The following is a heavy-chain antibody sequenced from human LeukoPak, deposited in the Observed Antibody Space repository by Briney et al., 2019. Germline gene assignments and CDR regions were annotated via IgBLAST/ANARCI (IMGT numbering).Heavy chain of an antibody. CDR3: NILTGYYSPPYFDY. CDR1: GYTFTCYY. CDR2: INPNSGGT. D-gene: IGHD3-9*01. Sequence: ASVTVSCKASGYTFTCYYMHWVGQAPGQGLEWMGWINPNSGGTNYAQKFQGRVTMTRDTSISTAYMELSRLRSDDTAVYYCNILTGYYSPPYFDYWGQGTLVTVSS. V-gene: IGHV1-2*02. J-gene: IGHJ4*02.